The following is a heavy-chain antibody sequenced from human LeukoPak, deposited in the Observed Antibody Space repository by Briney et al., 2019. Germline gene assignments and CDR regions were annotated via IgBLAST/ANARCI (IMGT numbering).Heavy chain of an antibody. CDR3: ARDAGSAWISWFDY. D-gene: IGHD6-19*01. J-gene: IGHJ4*02. CDR1: GFIFSDYA. Sequence: PGTSLRLSCTASGFIFSDYAMHWVRQAPCKGLEWVAVMSADGINTFYAASVRGRFTISRDNSKGTVNLQMNSLTSEDTAVYYCARDAGSAWISWFDYWGQGTLVTVSS. CDR2: MSADGINT. V-gene: IGHV3-30-3*01.